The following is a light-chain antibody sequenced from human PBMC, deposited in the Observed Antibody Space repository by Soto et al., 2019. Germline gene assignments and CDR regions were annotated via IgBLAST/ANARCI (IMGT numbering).Light chain of an antibody. J-gene: IGKJ5*01. V-gene: IGKV2-28*01. CDR2: LGS. CDR1: QSLLHSNGYNY. Sequence: DIVMTQSPLSLPVTPGEPASISCRSSQSLLHSNGYNYLVWYLQKPGQSPQILIYLGSNRASGVPDRFSGSGSGTDFTLKISRVEAEDVGVYYCMQALQTPLTFGQGTRLEIK. CDR3: MQALQTPLT.